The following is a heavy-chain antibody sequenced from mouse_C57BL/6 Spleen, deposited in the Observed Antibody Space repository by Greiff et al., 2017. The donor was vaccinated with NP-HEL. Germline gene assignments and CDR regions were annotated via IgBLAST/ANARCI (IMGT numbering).Heavy chain of an antibody. D-gene: IGHD5-1-1*01. J-gene: IGHJ2*01. CDR3: ARWVYPYYFDY. Sequence: QVQLQQPGAELVRPGSSVKLSCKASGYTFTSYWMHWVKQRPIQGLELICNIDTSDSETHYNQKFKNKATLTVNKSSSTDYMQLSSLTSEDSAVYYSARWVYPYYFDYWGQGTTLTVSS. CDR2: IDTSDSET. CDR1: GYTFTSYW. V-gene: IGHV1-52*01.